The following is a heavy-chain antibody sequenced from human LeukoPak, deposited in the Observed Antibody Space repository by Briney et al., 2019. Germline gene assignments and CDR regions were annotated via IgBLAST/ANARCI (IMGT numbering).Heavy chain of an antibody. CDR2: MSYSGST. CDR1: GASISSYS. J-gene: IGHJ4*02. D-gene: IGHD4-17*01. Sequence: PSETLSLTCTVSGASISSYSWSWIRQPPGKGLEWIGYMSYSGSTNYNPSLQSRVTISVDTSKNQFSLKLSSVTAADTAVYYCARDRRGHYGDYPHWGQGTLVTVSS. CDR3: ARDRRGHYGDYPH. V-gene: IGHV4-59*12.